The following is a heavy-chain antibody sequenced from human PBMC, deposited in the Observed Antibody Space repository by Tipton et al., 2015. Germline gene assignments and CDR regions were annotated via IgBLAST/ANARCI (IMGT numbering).Heavy chain of an antibody. Sequence: TLSLTCTVSGGSVSSGSCYWTWIRQPPGKGLERIGDINHSGSTNYNPSLMSRVTISVDTSKNQFSLNLTSVTAADTAVYYCARGRYSRYFDLWGRGTLVTVSA. CDR3: ARGRYSRYFDL. D-gene: IGHD1-14*01. V-gene: IGHV4-39*07. CDR1: GGSVSSGSCY. J-gene: IGHJ2*01. CDR2: INHSGST.